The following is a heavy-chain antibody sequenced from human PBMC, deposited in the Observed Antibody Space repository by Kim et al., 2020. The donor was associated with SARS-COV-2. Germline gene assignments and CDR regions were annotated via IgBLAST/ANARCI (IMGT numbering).Heavy chain of an antibody. J-gene: IGHJ6*02. D-gene: IGHD3-10*01. CDR3: ARERGDRLLWFGELSRSGMDV. CDR1: GFTFSSYE. Sequence: GGSLRLSCAASGFTFSSYEMNWVRQAPGKGLEWVSYISSSGSTIYYADSVKGRFTISRDNAKNSLYLQMNSLRAEDTAVYYCARERGDRLLWFGELSRSGMDVWGQGTTVTVSS. CDR2: ISSSGSTI. V-gene: IGHV3-48*03.